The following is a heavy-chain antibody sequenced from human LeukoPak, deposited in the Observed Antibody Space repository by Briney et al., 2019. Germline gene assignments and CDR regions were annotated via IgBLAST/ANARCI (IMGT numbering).Heavy chain of an antibody. CDR2: INHSGST. Sequence: PSETLSLTCTVSGGSISSYYWSWIRQPPGKGLEWIGEINHSGSTNYNPSLKSRVTISVDTSKNQFSLKLSSVTAADMAVYYCARGRGSYGRGIGYFDYWGQGTLVTVSS. J-gene: IGHJ4*02. V-gene: IGHV4-34*01. D-gene: IGHD1-26*01. CDR1: GGSISSYY. CDR3: ARGRGSYGRGIGYFDY.